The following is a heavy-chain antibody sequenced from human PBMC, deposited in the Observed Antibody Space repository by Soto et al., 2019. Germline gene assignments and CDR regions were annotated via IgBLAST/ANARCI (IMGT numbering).Heavy chain of an antibody. CDR2: IYYSGST. D-gene: IGHD6-6*01. J-gene: IGHJ6*03. CDR3: ARDGGGGAARSAYYYYMDV. V-gene: IGHV4-59*01. CDR1: GGSISSYY. Sequence: SETLSLTCTVSGGSISSYYWSWIRQPPGKGLEWIGYIYYSGSTNYNPSLKSRVTISVETSQNQFSLKLSSVTAADTAVYYCARDGGGGAARSAYYYYMDVWGKGTTVTVSS.